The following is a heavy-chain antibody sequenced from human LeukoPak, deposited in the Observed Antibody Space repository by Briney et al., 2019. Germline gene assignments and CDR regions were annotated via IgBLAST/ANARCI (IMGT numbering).Heavy chain of an antibody. D-gene: IGHD3-10*01. J-gene: IGHJ4*02. CDR3: ARQEDYYGSGSYYFDY. V-gene: IGHV4-34*01. CDR1: GFTFSSYA. Sequence: GSLRLSCAASGFTFSSYAMSWVRQPPGKGLEWIGEINHSGSTNYNPSLKSRVTISVDTSKNQFSLKLSSVTAADTAVYYCARQEDYYGSGSYYFDYWGQGTLVTVSS. CDR2: INHSGST.